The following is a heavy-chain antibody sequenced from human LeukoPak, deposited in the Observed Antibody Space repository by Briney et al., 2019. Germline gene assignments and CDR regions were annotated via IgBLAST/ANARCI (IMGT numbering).Heavy chain of an antibody. Sequence: PGRSLRLSCAASGFTFVDYAMHWVRQAPGKGLEWVSGISWNSDSIGYADSVRGRFTISRDNAKNSLYLRMNGLSVEDTALYYCAKDRSMVTTGSSDYWGQGTLVTVSS. J-gene: IGHJ4*02. CDR1: GFTFVDYA. CDR3: AKDRSMVTTGSSDY. D-gene: IGHD3-10*01. V-gene: IGHV3-9*01. CDR2: ISWNSDSI.